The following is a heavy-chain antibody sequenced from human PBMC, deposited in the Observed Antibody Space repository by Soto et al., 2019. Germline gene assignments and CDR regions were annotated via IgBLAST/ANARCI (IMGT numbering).Heavy chain of an antibody. J-gene: IGHJ4*02. CDR2: IYYSGDT. CDR1: GDSISSGGYH. Sequence: QVQLQESGPGLVEPSQTLFLTCNVSGDSISSGGYHWSWIRQHPGKGLEWIVYIYYSGDTYYNPSLKSRVAISVHTSKKQFSLNLSSATAADTAVYYCARLAYSSRGGQFFDYWGQGVLVTVSS. V-gene: IGHV4-31*03. D-gene: IGHD6-13*01. CDR3: ARLAYSSRGGQFFDY.